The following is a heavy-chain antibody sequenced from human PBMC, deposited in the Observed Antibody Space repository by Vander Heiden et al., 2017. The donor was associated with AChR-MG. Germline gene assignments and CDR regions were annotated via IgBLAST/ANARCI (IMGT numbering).Heavy chain of an antibody. V-gene: IGHV3-30*18. Sequence: QVQLVESGGGVVQPGRSLRLSCAASGFTFSTYGIHWVRQAPGKGLEWVALISSDGSKKYYADSVKGRFTISRDNSKNTVYLQMNSLRPEDAAVYYCAKDYPNDYGDYALGFDYWGQGTLVTVSS. D-gene: IGHD4-17*01. CDR1: GFTFSTYG. J-gene: IGHJ4*02. CDR3: AKDYPNDYGDYALGFDY. CDR2: ISSDGSKK.